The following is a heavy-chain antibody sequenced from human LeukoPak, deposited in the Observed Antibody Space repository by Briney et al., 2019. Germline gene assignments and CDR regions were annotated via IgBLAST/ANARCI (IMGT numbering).Heavy chain of an antibody. J-gene: IGHJ4*02. Sequence: PGGSLRLSCAVSGFAFGSEAMSWVRQSPARGLEWVASVSPGGGTTYYADHVRGRFTISRDTSKNTLHLQMNSLRAEDTAVYYCARDRYPIVGATDYWGQGTLVTVSS. CDR3: ARDRYPIVGATDY. V-gene: IGHV3-23*01. CDR2: VSPGGGTT. CDR1: GFAFGSEA. D-gene: IGHD1-26*01.